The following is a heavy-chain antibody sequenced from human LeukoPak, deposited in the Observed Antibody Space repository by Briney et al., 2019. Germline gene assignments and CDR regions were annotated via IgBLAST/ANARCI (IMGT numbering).Heavy chain of an antibody. Sequence: GRSLRLSCAASGFTFDDYAMHWVRQAPGKGLEWVSALSSGDNTHYADSVNGRFTISRDNSKNTLYLQMNSLRAEDTAVYYCANDILTGGDVWGKGTTVTVSS. CDR2: LSSGDNT. J-gene: IGHJ6*04. V-gene: IGHV3-23*01. CDR3: ANDILTGGDV. D-gene: IGHD3-9*01. CDR1: GFTFDDYA.